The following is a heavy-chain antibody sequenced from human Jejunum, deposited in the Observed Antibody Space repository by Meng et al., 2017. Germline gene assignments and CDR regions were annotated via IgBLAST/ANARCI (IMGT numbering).Heavy chain of an antibody. D-gene: IGHD4-23*01. CDR3: ARDPPSLHGGFDI. CDR2: TYYRSKWYY. V-gene: IGHV6-1*01. J-gene: IGHJ3*02. CDR1: GDSASSNTAA. Sequence: SETLSPTCAISGDSASSNTAAWNWIRQSPSRGLEFLGRTYYRSKWYYDYATSVKSRITINPDTSKNQFSLQLNSVTPEDTAVYYCARDPPSLHGGFDIWGQGTTVTVSS.